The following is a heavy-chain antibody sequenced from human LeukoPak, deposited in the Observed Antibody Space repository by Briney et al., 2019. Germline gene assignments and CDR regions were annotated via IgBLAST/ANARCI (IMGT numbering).Heavy chain of an antibody. Sequence: GGSLRLSCAASGFTFSSYGMHWVRQAPGKGLEWVAVIWYDGSNEYYADSVKGRFTISRDNSKNTLYLQMNSLRAEDTAVYYCARGQYYYDSSGYPVDYWGQGTLVTVSS. D-gene: IGHD3-22*01. CDR1: GFTFSSYG. V-gene: IGHV3-33*01. CDR3: ARGQYYYDSSGYPVDY. CDR2: IWYDGSNE. J-gene: IGHJ4*02.